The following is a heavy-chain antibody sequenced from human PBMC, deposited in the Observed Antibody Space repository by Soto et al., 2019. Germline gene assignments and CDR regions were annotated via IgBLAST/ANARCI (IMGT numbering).Heavy chain of an antibody. D-gene: IGHD5-12*01. J-gene: IGHJ3*01. V-gene: IGHV3-23*01. CDR2: LTGSGDIT. CDR3: AKDIHCGSFDV. CDR1: GFTFSSHG. Sequence: EVQLLESGGGLVQPGGSLRLSCAASGFTFSSHGMNWVRQAPGKGLEWVSGLTGSGDITYYADSVKGRFTISRDNSKNTLSLQMNILRVEDTALDYCAKDIHCGSFDVWGQGTMGTVSA.